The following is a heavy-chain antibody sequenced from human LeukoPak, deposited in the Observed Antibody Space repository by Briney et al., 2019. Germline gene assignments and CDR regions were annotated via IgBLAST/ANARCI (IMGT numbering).Heavy chain of an antibody. J-gene: IGHJ4*02. CDR1: GGSISSYY. CDR3: ARHSPYCSSTSCYAGSGVDYFDY. D-gene: IGHD2-2*01. Sequence: SETLSLTCTVSGGSISSYYWSWIRQPPGKGLEWIGYIYYSGITNYNPSLKSRVTISVDTSKNQFSLKLSSVTAADTAVYYCARHSPYCSSTSCYAGSGVDYFDYWGQGTLVTVSS. CDR2: IYYSGIT. V-gene: IGHV4-59*08.